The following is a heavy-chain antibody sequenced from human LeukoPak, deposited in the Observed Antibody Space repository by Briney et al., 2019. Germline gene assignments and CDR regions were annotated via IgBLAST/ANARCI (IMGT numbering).Heavy chain of an antibody. CDR1: GFTFSNYW. V-gene: IGHV3-7*05. CDR2: IKQDGREK. J-gene: IGHJ6*02. Sequence: GGSLRLSCAASGFTFSNYWMSWVRQAPGKGLEWVANIKQDGREKYYVDSGKGRFTISRDNAKNSLYLQMNSLRVEDTAVYYCAKHEGGSMNVWGQGTTVTVSS. D-gene: IGHD3-16*01. CDR3: AKHEGGSMNV.